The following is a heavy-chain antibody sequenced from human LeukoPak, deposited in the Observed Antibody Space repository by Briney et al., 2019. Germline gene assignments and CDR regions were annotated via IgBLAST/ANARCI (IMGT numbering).Heavy chain of an antibody. V-gene: IGHV3-48*03. CDR3: PRSYDYGDPWGFDP. D-gene: IGHD4-17*01. Sequence: PGGSLRLSCAASGFTFSSYEMNWVRQAAGKGREWVSYISSSGSTIYYADSVRGRFTIPRDNAKNSLYLQMNSLRAEDTAVYYCPRSYDYGDPWGFDPWGQGTLVTVSS. CDR2: ISSSGSTI. CDR1: GFTFSSYE. J-gene: IGHJ5*02.